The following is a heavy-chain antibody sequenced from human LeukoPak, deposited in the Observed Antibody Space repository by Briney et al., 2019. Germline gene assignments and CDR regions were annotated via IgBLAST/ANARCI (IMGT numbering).Heavy chain of an antibody. CDR1: GYTFTSYA. CDR2: INAGNGNT. V-gene: IGHV1-3*01. J-gene: IGHJ6*02. Sequence: ASVKVSCKASGYTFTSYAMHWVRQAPGQRLEWMGWINAGNGNTKYSQKFQGRVTITRDTSASTAYMELSSLRSEDTAVYYCARVRFYDFWSGYYSDYYYGMDVWGQGTTVTVSS. CDR3: ARVRFYDFWSGYYSDYYYGMDV. D-gene: IGHD3-3*01.